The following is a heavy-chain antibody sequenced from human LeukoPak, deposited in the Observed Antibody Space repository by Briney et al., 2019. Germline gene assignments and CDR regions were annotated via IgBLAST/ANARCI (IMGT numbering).Heavy chain of an antibody. CDR2: IRSSGSTI. CDR1: GFMFSSYS. D-gene: IGHD3-3*01. J-gene: IGHJ4*02. V-gene: IGHV3-48*04. CDR3: ARGGALGFSPL. Sequence: PGGSLRLSCAASGFMFSSYSMNWVRQAPGKGLEWVSYIRSSGSTIYYADSVKGRFTISRDNTKNSLYLQMNSLRAEDTAVYYCARGGALGFSPLGGQGTLVTVSS.